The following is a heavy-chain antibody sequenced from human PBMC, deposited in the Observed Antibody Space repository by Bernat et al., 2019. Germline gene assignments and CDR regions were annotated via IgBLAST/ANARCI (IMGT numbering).Heavy chain of an antibody. Sequence: VQLVESGGGLVQPGGSLRLSCAASVFTFSSYWMNLVRQAPGKGLVWVSRISSDGSSTSYADSVKGRFTIPRDNAKNTLYLQMNSLRAEDTAVNYCARVARGWYGYEFSVGGWYFDLWGRGTLVTVSS. CDR3: ARVARGWYGYEFSVGGWYFDL. CDR1: VFTFSSYW. CDR2: ISSDGSST. V-gene: IGHV3-74*01. J-gene: IGHJ2*01. D-gene: IGHD3/OR15-3a*01.